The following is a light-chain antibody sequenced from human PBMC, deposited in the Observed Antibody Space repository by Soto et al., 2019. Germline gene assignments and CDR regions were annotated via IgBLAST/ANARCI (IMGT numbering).Light chain of an antibody. Sequence: EIALTQSPATLALSPGERATLSCRASHSVSSYLAWYQQKPGRAPRLLIYDTSKRATGIPARFSGSGSGTDFTLTISSLEPEDFAVYDCQQRDNWPWTFGGGTKVEIK. J-gene: IGKJ4*01. CDR2: DTS. CDR1: HSVSSY. CDR3: QQRDNWPWT. V-gene: IGKV3-11*01.